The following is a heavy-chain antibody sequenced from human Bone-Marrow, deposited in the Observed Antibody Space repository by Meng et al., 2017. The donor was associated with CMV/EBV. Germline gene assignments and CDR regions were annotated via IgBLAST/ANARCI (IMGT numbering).Heavy chain of an antibody. V-gene: IGHV3-30*02. Sequence: GESLKISCAASGFTFSSYGMHWVRQAPGKGLEWVAFIRYDGSNKYYADSVKGRFTISRDNSKNTLYLQMNSLRAEDTAVYYCAKAPGRYYDFWSGYYGFGVDYWGQGTLVTFSS. J-gene: IGHJ4*02. D-gene: IGHD3-3*01. CDR3: AKAPGRYYDFWSGYYGFGVDY. CDR1: GFTFSSYG. CDR2: IRYDGSNK.